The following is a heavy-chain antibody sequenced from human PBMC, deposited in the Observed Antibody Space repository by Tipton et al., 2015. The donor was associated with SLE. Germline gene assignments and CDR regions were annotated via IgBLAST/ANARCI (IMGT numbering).Heavy chain of an antibody. V-gene: IGHV4-59*11. J-gene: IGHJ3*02. Sequence: TLSLTCTVSGGSITSHYWSWIRQPPGKGLEWIGYIYYSASTNYNPSLKSRVTISLDTSKNLFSLKLSSVTAADTAVYFCARGRITSRWYRDAFDIRGQGKMVTVPS. CDR1: GGSITSHY. D-gene: IGHD6-13*01. CDR3: ARGRITSRWYRDAFDI. CDR2: IYYSAST.